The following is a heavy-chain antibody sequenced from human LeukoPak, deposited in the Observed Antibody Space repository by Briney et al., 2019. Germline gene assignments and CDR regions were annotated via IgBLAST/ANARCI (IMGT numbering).Heavy chain of an antibody. Sequence: GGSLGLSCAASGFTFSSYAMSWVRQAPGKGLEWVSVIYSGGSTYYADSVKGRFTISRDNSKNTLYLQMNSLRAEDTAVYYCARRARPWYDTADAFDIWGQGTMVTVSS. CDR2: IYSGGST. CDR1: GFTFSSYA. CDR3: ARRARPWYDTADAFDI. V-gene: IGHV3-66*01. J-gene: IGHJ3*02. D-gene: IGHD3-9*01.